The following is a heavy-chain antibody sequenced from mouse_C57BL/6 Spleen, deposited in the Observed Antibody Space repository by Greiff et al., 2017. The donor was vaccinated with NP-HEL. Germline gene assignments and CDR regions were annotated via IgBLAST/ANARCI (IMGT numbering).Heavy chain of an antibody. CDR3: ARDHDGSSPYFDY. V-gene: IGHV5-4*01. D-gene: IGHD1-1*01. CDR2: ISDGGSYT. J-gene: IGHJ2*01. Sequence: EVKLVESGGGLVKPGGSLKLSCAASGFTFSSYAMSWVRQTPEKRLEWVATISDGGSYTYYPDNVKGRFTISRDNAKNNLYLQMSHLKSEDTAMYYCARDHDGSSPYFDYWGQGTTLTVSS. CDR1: GFTFSSYA.